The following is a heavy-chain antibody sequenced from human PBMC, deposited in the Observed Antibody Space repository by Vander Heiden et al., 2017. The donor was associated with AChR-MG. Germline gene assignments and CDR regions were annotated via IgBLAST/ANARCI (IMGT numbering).Heavy chain of an antibody. CDR3: AREAMLITILDY. D-gene: IGHD3-3*01. V-gene: IGHV1-8*01. CDR2: MNPNSGNT. Sequence: QVQLVQSGAEVQTPGASVKVSCKASGYTFTSYDINWVRQATGQGLEWMGWMNPNSGNTGYAQKFQGRVTMTRNTSISTAYMELSSLRSEDTAVYYCAREAMLITILDYWGQGTLVTVSS. CDR1: GYTFTSYD. J-gene: IGHJ4*02.